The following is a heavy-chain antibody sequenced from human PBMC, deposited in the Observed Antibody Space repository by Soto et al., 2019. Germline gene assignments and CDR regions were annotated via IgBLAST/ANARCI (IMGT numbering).Heavy chain of an antibody. Sequence: QAQLMQSGAEVKKPGSSVKVSCKASGGTFSGYAISWVRQAPGQGLEWMGGIIPILGITNYAQTFQGRITIAADESTDTAYLDLRSLRSEDTAVYYCARDPRSITGTTSSADCQHWGQGTLVSVSS. D-gene: IGHD1-20*01. V-gene: IGHV1-69*01. CDR3: ARDPRSITGTTSSADCQH. CDR1: GGTFSGYA. CDR2: IIPILGIT. J-gene: IGHJ1*01.